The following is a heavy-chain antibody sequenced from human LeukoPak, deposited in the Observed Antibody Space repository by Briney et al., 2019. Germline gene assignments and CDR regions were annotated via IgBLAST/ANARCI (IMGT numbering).Heavy chain of an antibody. J-gene: IGHJ3*02. V-gene: IGHV3-30*18. CDR2: ISYDGSNK. CDR3: AKGPELRYFDWLSFGRLQENAFDI. Sequence: GRSLRLSCAASGFTFSSYGMHWVRQAPGKGLEWVAVISYDGSNKYYADSVKGRFTISRDNSKNTLYLQMNSLRAEDTAVYYCAKGPELRYFDWLSFGRLQENAFDIWGPGTMVTVSS. CDR1: GFTFSSYG. D-gene: IGHD3-9*01.